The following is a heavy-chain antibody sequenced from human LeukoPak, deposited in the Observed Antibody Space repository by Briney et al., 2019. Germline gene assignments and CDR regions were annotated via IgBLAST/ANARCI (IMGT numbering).Heavy chain of an antibody. CDR2: ISSSGSTI. CDR3: AELSITMIGGV. D-gene: IGHD3-10*02. CDR1: GFTFSSYE. V-gene: IGHV3-48*03. J-gene: IGHJ6*04. Sequence: GGSLRLSCAASGFTFSSYERSWVRQAPGKGLEWVSYISSSGSTIYYADSVKGGFTIARANAKHSLHLQMNSLRAGDTVVYYCAELSITMIGGVWGKGTRSPSPQ.